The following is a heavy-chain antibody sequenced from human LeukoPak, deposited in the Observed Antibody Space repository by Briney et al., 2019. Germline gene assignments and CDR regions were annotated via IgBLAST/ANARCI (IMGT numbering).Heavy chain of an antibody. Sequence: GASVKVSCKASGGTFSSYAISWVRQAPGQGLEWMGRIIPILGIANYAQKFQGRVTITAVKSTSTAYMELSSLRSEDTAVYYCARGAPFDPWGQGTLVTVSS. J-gene: IGHJ5*02. V-gene: IGHV1-69*04. CDR1: GGTFSSYA. CDR3: ARGAPFDP. CDR2: IIPILGIA.